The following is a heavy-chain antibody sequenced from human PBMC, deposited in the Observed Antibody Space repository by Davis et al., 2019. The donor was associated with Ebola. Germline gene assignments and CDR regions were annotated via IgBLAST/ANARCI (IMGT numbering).Heavy chain of an antibody. CDR2: TFSGGTT. Sequence: GESLKIPCAVSGFPVSNCYMTWVRQAPGKGLEWVSMTFSGGTTFYSDSVEGRFTISRDNSKNTLYLQMNSLRTEDTAFYYCARDSQGRLDPWGQGTLVTVSS. V-gene: IGHV3-66*02. D-gene: IGHD3-22*01. CDR1: GFPVSNCY. CDR3: ARDSQGRLDP. J-gene: IGHJ5*02.